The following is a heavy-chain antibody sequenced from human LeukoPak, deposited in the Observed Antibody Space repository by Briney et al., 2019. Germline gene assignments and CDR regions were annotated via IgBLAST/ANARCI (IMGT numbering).Heavy chain of an antibody. CDR2: INWNGGST. CDR1: GFTFDDYG. V-gene: IGHV3-20*04. J-gene: IGHJ4*02. D-gene: IGHD3-22*01. Sequence: PGGSLRLSCAVSGFTFDDYGMSWVRQAPGKGLELVSGINWNGGSTGYADSVKGRFTISRDNAKNSLYLQMNSLRAEDTAVYYCARDVNYYDSSGYYFWGQGTLVTVSS. CDR3: ARDVNYYDSSGYYF.